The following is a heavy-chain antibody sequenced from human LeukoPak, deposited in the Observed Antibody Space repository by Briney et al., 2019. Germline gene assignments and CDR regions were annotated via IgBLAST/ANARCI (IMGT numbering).Heavy chain of an antibody. CDR2: INSDGGST. V-gene: IGHV3-74*01. D-gene: IGHD3-3*01. CDR1: GFTFSSYW. Sequence: QPGGSLRLSCAASGFTFSSYWMHWVRQAPGKGLVWVSRINSDGGSTSYADSVKGRFTISRDNAKNTLYLQINSLRAEDTAVYYCARVYDFWSAPHQSYWGQGTLVTVSS. CDR3: ARVYDFWSAPHQSY. J-gene: IGHJ4*02.